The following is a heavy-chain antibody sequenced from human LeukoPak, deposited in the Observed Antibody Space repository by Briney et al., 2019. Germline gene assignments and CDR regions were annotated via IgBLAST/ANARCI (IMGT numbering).Heavy chain of an antibody. CDR2: ISGSGDRT. CDR1: GFTFSSYA. Sequence: GGSLRLSCAASGFTFSSYAMSWVRQIPGKGLEWVATISGSGDRTYYADSVRGQFTISRDNSKNTLYLQMNSLRADDTAVYYCAKDRSIYCSSSGCYLNWFDPWGQGALVTVSS. J-gene: IGHJ5*02. D-gene: IGHD2-2*01. V-gene: IGHV3-23*01. CDR3: AKDRSIYCSSSGCYLNWFDP.